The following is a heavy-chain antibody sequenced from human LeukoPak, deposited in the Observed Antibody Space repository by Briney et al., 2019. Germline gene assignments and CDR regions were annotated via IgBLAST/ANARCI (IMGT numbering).Heavy chain of an antibody. Sequence: ASVKVSCTASGGTLSSYAISWVRQAPGQGLEWMGGIIPIFGTANYAQKFQGRVTITADESTSTASMELSSLRSEDTAVYYCARGRDYDFWSGSNYYYYYMDVWGKGTTVTVSS. V-gene: IGHV1-69*13. D-gene: IGHD3-3*01. CDR1: GGTLSSYA. CDR2: IIPIFGTA. J-gene: IGHJ6*03. CDR3: ARGRDYDFWSGSNYYYYYMDV.